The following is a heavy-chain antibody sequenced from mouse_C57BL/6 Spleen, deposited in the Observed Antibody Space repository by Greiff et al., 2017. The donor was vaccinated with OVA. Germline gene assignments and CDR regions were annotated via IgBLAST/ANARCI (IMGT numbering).Heavy chain of an antibody. CDR3: ARKTAQAPYAMDY. CDR2: IDPSDSYT. D-gene: IGHD3-2*02. Sequence: QVQLQQSGAELVKPGASVKISCKASGYAFSSYWMNWVKQRPGKGLEWIGEIDPSDSYTNYNQKFKGKATLTVDTSSSTAYMQLSSLTSEDSAVYYCARKTAQAPYAMDYWGQGTSVTVSA. V-gene: IGHV1-50*01. CDR1: GYAFSSYW. J-gene: IGHJ4*01.